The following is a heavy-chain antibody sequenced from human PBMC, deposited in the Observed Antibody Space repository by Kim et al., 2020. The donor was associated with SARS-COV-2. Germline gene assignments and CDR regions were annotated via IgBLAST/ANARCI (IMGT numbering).Heavy chain of an antibody. CDR2: VSYDGTKK. CDR1: GFTFSSYA. CDR3: ARDNVVVITPGYYSYYGMDV. D-gene: IGHD3-22*01. Sequence: EGSLRLSCAASGFTFSSYAIHWVRQAPGKGLEWVAVVSYDGTKKYSADSVKGRFTISRDNSKNTLYLQMNSLRTEDTAVYYCARDNVVVITPGYYSYYGMDVWGQGTTVTVSS. V-gene: IGHV3-30*04. J-gene: IGHJ6*02.